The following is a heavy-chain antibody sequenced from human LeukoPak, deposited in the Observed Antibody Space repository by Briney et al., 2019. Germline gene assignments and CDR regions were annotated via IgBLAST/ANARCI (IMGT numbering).Heavy chain of an antibody. Sequence: GASVKVSCKASGYTFTAYYMHWGRQAPGQGLEWRGWINSNSGGTNFAQKFQSRVTMTRDTSISTAYMELSSLRSDDTAVYYCARGEKVATMIVTGYWGQGTLVTVSS. CDR1: GYTFTAYY. D-gene: IGHD3-22*01. V-gene: IGHV1-2*02. CDR3: ARGEKVATMIVTGY. J-gene: IGHJ4*02. CDR2: INSNSGGT.